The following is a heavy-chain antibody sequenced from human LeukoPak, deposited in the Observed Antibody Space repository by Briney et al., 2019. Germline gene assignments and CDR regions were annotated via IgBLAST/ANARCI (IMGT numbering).Heavy chain of an antibody. CDR1: GYTFTSYG. CDR2: ISAYNGNT. D-gene: IGHD2-15*01. J-gene: IGHJ6*03. CDR3: AREGPVGSYYYYYMDV. Sequence: GASVKVSCKASGYTFTSYGISWVRQAPGQGLEWMGWISAYNGNTNYAQKLQGRVTMTTDTSTSTAYMELRSLRSDDTAVYYCAREGPVGSYYYYYMDVWGKGTTVTVSS. V-gene: IGHV1-18*01.